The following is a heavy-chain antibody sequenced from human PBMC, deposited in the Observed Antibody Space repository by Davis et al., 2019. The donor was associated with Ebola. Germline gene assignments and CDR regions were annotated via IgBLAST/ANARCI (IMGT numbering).Heavy chain of an antibody. CDR2: IIPIFGST. CDR1: GGSFSSYA. V-gene: IGHV1-69*13. CDR3: ARDSTTIHYYYGMDV. J-gene: IGHJ6*02. D-gene: IGHD2-2*01. Sequence: SVKVSCKASGGSFSSYAINWVRQAPGQGLEWMGGIIPIFGSTKYAQKFHDRVTISADEFTTTAYMELRSLRSEDTAVYYCARDSTTIHYYYGMDVWGQGTTVTVSS.